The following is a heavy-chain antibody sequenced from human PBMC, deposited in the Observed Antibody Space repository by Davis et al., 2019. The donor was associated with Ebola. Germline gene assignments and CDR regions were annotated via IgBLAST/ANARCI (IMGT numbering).Heavy chain of an antibody. J-gene: IGHJ4*02. D-gene: IGHD6-13*01. V-gene: IGHV4-34*08. CDR1: GFTFSSYW. CDR2: INHSGST. CDR3: ATGDPARRWYGRDFDY. Sequence: ESLKISCAASGFTFSSYWMSWVRQAPGKGLEWIGEINHSGSTNYNPSLKSRVTISVDTSKNQFSLKLSSVTAADTAVYYCATGDPARRWYGRDFDYWGQGTLVNVSS.